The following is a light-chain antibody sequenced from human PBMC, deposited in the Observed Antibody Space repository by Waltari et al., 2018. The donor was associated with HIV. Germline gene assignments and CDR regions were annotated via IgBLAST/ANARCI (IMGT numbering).Light chain of an antibody. CDR2: DDD. CDR1: SSNIGNNS. CDR3: GTWDTTLSAVV. Sequence: QSVLTQPPSVSAAPGATVIISCSGRSSNIGNNSVSWYQQLPGTAPKLFIYDDDLRHSGIPDRFSGSRSGTSATLGITGLQTGDEADYYCGTWDTTLSAVVFGGGTKLTVL. J-gene: IGLJ2*01. V-gene: IGLV1-51*01.